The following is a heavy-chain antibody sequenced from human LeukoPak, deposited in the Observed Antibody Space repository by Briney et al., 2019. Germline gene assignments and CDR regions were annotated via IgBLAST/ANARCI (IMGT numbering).Heavy chain of an antibody. CDR3: AQIVRGIVVVPAGFFDY. CDR1: EFTFSSYA. D-gene: IGHD2-2*01. CDR2: ISYDGSNK. Sequence: GGSLRLSCAASEFTFSSYAVHWVRQAPGKGLEWVAVISYDGSNKYYADSVKGRFTVSRDNSRNTLYLQMNSLRAEDTAVYYCAQIVRGIVVVPAGFFDYWGQGTLVTVSS. J-gene: IGHJ4*02. V-gene: IGHV3-30*04.